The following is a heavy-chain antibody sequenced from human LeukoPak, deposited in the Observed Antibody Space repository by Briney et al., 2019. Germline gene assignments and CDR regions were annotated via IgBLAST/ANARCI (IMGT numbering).Heavy chain of an antibody. D-gene: IGHD6-19*01. V-gene: IGHV3-30*02. J-gene: IGHJ4*02. Sequence: GGSLRLSCAASGFTFSSYGMHWVRQAPGKGLEWVAFIRYDGSNKYYADSVKGRFTISRDNSKNTLYLQMNSLRAEDTGVYYCAKEQKQLTNFDYWGQGTLVTVSS. CDR2: IRYDGSNK. CDR3: AKEQKQLTNFDY. CDR1: GFTFSSYG.